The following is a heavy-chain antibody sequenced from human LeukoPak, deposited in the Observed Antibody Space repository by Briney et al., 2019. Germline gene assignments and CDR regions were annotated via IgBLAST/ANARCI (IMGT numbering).Heavy chain of an antibody. D-gene: IGHD2-2*01. CDR3: AREGGLYCSSTSCYYY. CDR2: INPSGGST. Sequence: ASVKVSCKASGYTFTSYYMHWVRQAPGQGLEWMGIINPSGGSTSYAQKFQGRVTTTRDTSTSTVYMELSSLRSEDTAVYYCAREGGLYCSSTSCYYYWGQGTLVTVSS. CDR1: GYTFTSYY. V-gene: IGHV1-46*01. J-gene: IGHJ4*02.